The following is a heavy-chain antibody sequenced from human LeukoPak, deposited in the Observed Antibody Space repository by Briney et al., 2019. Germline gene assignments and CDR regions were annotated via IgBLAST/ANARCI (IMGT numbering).Heavy chain of an antibody. CDR3: ARRRVYGGYDHFDY. CDR1: GGSISSSSSY. Sequence: PSETLSLTCTVSGGSISSSSSYWAWIRQPPGKGLEWIGSINYSGNTYYNPSLKSRVTISVDTSKNHFSLKLSSVTAADTAMYYCARRRVYGGYDHFDYWGQGTLVTVSS. J-gene: IGHJ4*02. D-gene: IGHD5-12*01. V-gene: IGHV4-39*02. CDR2: INYSGNT.